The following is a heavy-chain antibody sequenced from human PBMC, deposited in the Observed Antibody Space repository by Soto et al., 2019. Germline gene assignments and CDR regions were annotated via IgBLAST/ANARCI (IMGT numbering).Heavy chain of an antibody. Sequence: QVQLQESGPGLVKPSQTLSLTCTVSGGSISSGGYYWSWIRQHPGKGLEWIGCIYYSGSTYYNPSLKSRVTISVDTSKNQFSLKLSSVTAADTAVYYCARDRRGNPRYFDLWGRGTLVTVSS. J-gene: IGHJ2*01. CDR3: ARDRRGNPRYFDL. CDR1: GGSISSGGYY. D-gene: IGHD2-15*01. V-gene: IGHV4-31*03. CDR2: IYYSGST.